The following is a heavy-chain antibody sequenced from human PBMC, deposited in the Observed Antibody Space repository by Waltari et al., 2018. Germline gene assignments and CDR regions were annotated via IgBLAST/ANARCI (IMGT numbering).Heavy chain of an antibody. J-gene: IGHJ4*02. CDR2: VYHRGYT. Sequence: QVHLQESGPGLVEPSGTLSLTCTVSGDFFSGNHWCEWVRQSPGQGLEWIGQVYHRGYTNYNPSLKSRLTMSIDQSKNQFSLRLTSVTAADTGVYYCARSQTGYTFFDYWGQGVTVTVSS. D-gene: IGHD3-9*01. V-gene: IGHV4-4*02. CDR3: ARSQTGYTFFDY. CDR1: GDFFSGNHW.